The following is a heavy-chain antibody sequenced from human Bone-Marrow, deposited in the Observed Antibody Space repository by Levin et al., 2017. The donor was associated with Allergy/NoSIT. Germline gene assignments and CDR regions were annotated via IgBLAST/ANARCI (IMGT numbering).Heavy chain of an antibody. CDR3: AKDHDSDGYPTFDY. CDR2: ISASGT. V-gene: IGHV3-23*01. D-gene: IGHD3-22*01. Sequence: SCAASGFTFRKLAMSWVRQAPGKGLEWVATISASGTYYADSVKGRFTISRDNSENTLDLQMNSLRAEDTALYYCAKDHDSDGYPTFDYWGQGTLVTVSS. CDR1: GFTFRKLA. J-gene: IGHJ4*02.